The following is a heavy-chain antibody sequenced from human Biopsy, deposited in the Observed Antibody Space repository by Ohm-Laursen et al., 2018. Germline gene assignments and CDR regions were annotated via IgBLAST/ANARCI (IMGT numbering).Heavy chain of an antibody. CDR3: ARLSLYNGSYYWGY. Sequence: GTLSLTCTVSGGSIKSYYWNWTRQPPGKRLEYLGNIYYTGNTNYNPSLKSRATISIDTSKNEFSLNLTSVTATDTAVYYCARLSLYNGSYYWGYWGQGTLVTVSS. CDR1: GGSIKSYY. D-gene: IGHD1-26*01. CDR2: IYYTGNT. V-gene: IGHV4-59*08. J-gene: IGHJ4*02.